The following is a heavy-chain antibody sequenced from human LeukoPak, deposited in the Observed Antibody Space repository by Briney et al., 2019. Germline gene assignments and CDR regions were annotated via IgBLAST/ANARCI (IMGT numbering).Heavy chain of an antibody. Sequence: SETLSLTCTVSGGSISSSSYYWGWIRQPPGKGLEWIGSIYYSGSTYYNPSLKSRVTISVDTSKNQFSLKLSSVTAADTAVYYRARGRPYYFDYWGQGTLVTVSS. CDR2: IYYSGST. J-gene: IGHJ4*02. V-gene: IGHV4-39*07. CDR1: GGSISSSSYY. CDR3: ARGRPYYFDY.